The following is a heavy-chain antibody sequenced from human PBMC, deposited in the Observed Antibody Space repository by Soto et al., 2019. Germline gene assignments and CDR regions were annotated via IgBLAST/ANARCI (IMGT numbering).Heavy chain of an antibody. CDR3: ARAGPYYYSSGYYWSDP. J-gene: IGHJ5*02. CDR2: IYYSGST. D-gene: IGHD3-22*01. V-gene: IGHV4-59*01. CDR1: GGSISSYY. Sequence: QVQLQESGPGLVKPSETLSLTCTVSGGSISSYYWSWIRQPPGKGLEWLGYIYYSGSTNYNPSLKSRVTISVATSKNQFSRKLSCVTAADTAVYYCARAGPYYYSSGYYWSDPWVQGTLVTVS.